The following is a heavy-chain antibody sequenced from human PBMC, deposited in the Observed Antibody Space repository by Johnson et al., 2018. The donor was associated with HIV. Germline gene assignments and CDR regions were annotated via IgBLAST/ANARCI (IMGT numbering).Heavy chain of an antibody. J-gene: IGHJ3*02. CDR2: ISYDGSNK. V-gene: IGHV3-30*04. CDR3: ARPLGPPLWHDAFDI. D-gene: IGHD3-16*01. CDR1: GFTFSSYA. Sequence: QVQLVESGGGVVQPGRSLRLSCAASGFTFSSYAMHWVRQAPGKGLEWVAVISYDGSNKYYADSVTGRFTISRDKSKNTLYLQMNSLRAEDTAGYYCARPLGPPLWHDAFDIWGQGTMVTVSS.